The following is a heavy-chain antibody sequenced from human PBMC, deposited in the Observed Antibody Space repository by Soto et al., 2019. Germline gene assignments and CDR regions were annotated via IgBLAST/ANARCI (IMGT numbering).Heavy chain of an antibody. CDR3: VRGVVVAVGSTAENFDH. CDR2: ISYSGETK. V-gene: IGHV3-48*02. CDR1: GFTFTKYS. D-gene: IGHD2-15*01. J-gene: IGHJ4*02. Sequence: SLRLSCVTSGFTFTKYSMNWVRQAPGKGLEWVSYISYSGETKYYADSLKGRYAISRDDAKNSVYLQMNSLRDEDTAFYYCVRGVVVAVGSTAENFDHWGQGTLVTVSS.